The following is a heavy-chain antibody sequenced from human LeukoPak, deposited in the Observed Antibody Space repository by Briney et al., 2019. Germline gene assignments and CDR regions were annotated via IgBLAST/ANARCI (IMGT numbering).Heavy chain of an antibody. CDR1: GFTFSSHW. V-gene: IGHV3-74*01. J-gene: IGHJ5*02. CDR3: ARDRGAGTPFDP. D-gene: IGHD1-1*01. Sequence: PGGSLRLSCAASGFTFSSHWMHWVRQVPGKGLVWVSRITTDVTNTAYADSVRGRFTISRDNAKNTLYLQVNSLRAEDTAVYYCARDRGAGTPFDPWGQGTLVTVSS. CDR2: ITTDVTNT.